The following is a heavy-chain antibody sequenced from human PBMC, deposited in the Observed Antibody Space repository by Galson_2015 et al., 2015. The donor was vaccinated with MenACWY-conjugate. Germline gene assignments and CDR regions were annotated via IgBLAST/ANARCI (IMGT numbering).Heavy chain of an antibody. CDR3: ARGLPGRGSGSYAAFDI. J-gene: IGHJ3*02. CDR1: GYTFTTYY. V-gene: IGHV1-46*01. Sequence: SVKVSCKASGYTFTTYYMHWLRQAPGQGLEWMGLINPRDGLTRYAQKFQGRVTMTRDTSTSTVYMELSSLRSEDTAVYYCARGLPGRGSGSYAAFDIWGQGTLVTVSS. CDR2: INPRDGLT. D-gene: IGHD3-10*01.